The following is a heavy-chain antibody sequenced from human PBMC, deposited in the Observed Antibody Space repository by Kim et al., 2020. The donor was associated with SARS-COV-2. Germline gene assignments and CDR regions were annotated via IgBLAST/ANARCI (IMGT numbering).Heavy chain of an antibody. CDR1: GFTFSSYG. CDR3: ARDYGGPSSSCPDY. D-gene: IGHD6-13*01. Sequence: GGSLRLSCAASGFTFSSYGMHWVRQAPGKGLEWVAVIWYDGSNKYYADSVKGRFTISRDNSKNTLYLQMNSLRAEDTAVYYCARDYGGPSSSCPDYWGQGTLVTVSS. V-gene: IGHV3-33*01. J-gene: IGHJ4*02. CDR2: IWYDGSNK.